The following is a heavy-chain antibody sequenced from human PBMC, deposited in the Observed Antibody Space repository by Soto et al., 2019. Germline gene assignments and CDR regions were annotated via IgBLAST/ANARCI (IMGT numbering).Heavy chain of an antibody. CDR3: AREGTGTTWYFDY. J-gene: IGHJ4*02. CDR1: GYTFTSYG. V-gene: IGHV1-18*04. D-gene: IGHD1-7*01. CDR2: ISAYNGNT. Sequence: QVQLVQSGAEVKKPGASVKVSCKASGYTFTSYGISWVRQAPGQGLEWMGWISAYNGNTKYSQKFQGRVTITRDTSASTAYMELSSLRSEDTAVYYCAREGTGTTWYFDYWGQGTLVTVSS.